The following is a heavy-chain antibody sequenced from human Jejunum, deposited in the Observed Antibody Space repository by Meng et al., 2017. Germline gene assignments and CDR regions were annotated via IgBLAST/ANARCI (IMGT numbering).Heavy chain of an antibody. D-gene: IGHD4-11*01. Sequence: QVKLQQRVAGLLKPSGALSLTCAVYGGSISDYYWTWIRQPPGKGLEWIGEINDSGSTNYNPSLKSRVTISVDTSKGQFYLRVSSVTAADTAVYYCARGNEYSNYGADFWGQGTLVTVSS. CDR3: ARGNEYSNYGADF. CDR2: INDSGST. J-gene: IGHJ4*02. CDR1: GGSISDYY. V-gene: IGHV4-34*01.